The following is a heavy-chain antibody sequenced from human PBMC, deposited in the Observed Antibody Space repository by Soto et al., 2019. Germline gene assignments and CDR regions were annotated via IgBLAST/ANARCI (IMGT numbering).Heavy chain of an antibody. V-gene: IGHV3-48*02. CDR2: ITSDTKTI. CDR3: ARSVEGHFDY. Sequence: EVRLVESGGALVQRGGSLTLSCAASGFRFSIYSVNWVRQAPGKGLEWSAYITSDTKTIKYAESVKGRFTISRDNAKNSVYLQMNNLSDEDTAVYYCARSVEGHFDYWGQGTVVTVSS. J-gene: IGHJ4*02. D-gene: IGHD6-19*01. CDR1: GFRFSIYS.